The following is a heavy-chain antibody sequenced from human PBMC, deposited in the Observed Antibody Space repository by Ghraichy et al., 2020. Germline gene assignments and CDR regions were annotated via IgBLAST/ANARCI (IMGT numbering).Heavy chain of an antibody. CDR2: IVVGSGNT. Sequence: SVKVSCKASGFTFTSSAMQWVRQARGQRLEWIGWIVVGSGNTNYAQKFQERVTITRDMSTSTAYMELSSLRSEDTAVYYCAAWCSSSCPSMDVWGKGTTVTVSS. CDR1: GFTFTSSA. D-gene: IGHD6-13*01. V-gene: IGHV1-58*02. CDR3: AAWCSSSCPSMDV. J-gene: IGHJ6*03.